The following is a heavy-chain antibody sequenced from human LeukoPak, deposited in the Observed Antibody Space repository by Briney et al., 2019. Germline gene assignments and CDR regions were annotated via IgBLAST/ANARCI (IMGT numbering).Heavy chain of an antibody. CDR3: ARALGDCSGGSCYRGPAYYYYYYMDV. V-gene: IGHV1-69*05. J-gene: IGHJ6*03. D-gene: IGHD2-15*01. CDR2: IIPIFGTA. CDR1: GGTFSSYA. Sequence: SVKVSCKASGGTFSSYAISWVRQAPGQGLEWMGGIIPIFGTANYAQKFQGRVTITTDESTSTAYMELISLRSEDTAVYYCARALGDCSGGSCYRGPAYYYYYYMDVWGKGTTVTVSS.